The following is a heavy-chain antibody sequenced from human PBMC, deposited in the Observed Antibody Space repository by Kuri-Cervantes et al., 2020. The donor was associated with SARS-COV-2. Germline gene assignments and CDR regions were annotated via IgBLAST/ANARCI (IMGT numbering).Heavy chain of an antibody. V-gene: IGHV1-69*13. D-gene: IGHD3-22*01. CDR1: GGTFSSYA. Sequence: SVKVSCKASGGTFSSYAISWVRQAPGQGLGWMGGIIPIFGTANYAQKFQGRVTITADESTSTAYMELSSLRSEDTAVYYCALGYWGSGYPRYYYMDVWGKGTTVTVSS. J-gene: IGHJ6*03. CDR2: IIPIFGTA. CDR3: ALGYWGSGYPRYYYMDV.